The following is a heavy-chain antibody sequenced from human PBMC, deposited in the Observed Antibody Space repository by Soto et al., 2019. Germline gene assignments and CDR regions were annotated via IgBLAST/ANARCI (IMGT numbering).Heavy chain of an antibody. CDR1: GDSVIIETYY. CDR3: ARLAISGTPRFDY. D-gene: IGHD1-20*01. V-gene: IGHV4-61*01. CDR2: IYYSGTT. J-gene: IGHJ4*02. Sequence: SETLSLTCTVSGDSVIIETYYWSCMRQPPGKGLEWIGYIYYSGTTKYIPSLESRVIISIDTSKSQFSLKLNSVTAADTAMYYCARLAISGTPRFDYWGQGTPVTVSS.